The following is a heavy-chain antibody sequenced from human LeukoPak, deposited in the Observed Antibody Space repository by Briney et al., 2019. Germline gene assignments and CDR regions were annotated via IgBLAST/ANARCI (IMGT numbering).Heavy chain of an antibody. CDR2: ISGSGGTT. D-gene: IGHD5-18*01. V-gene: IGHV3-23*01. CDR3: AKGQSAYSYGG. J-gene: IGHJ4*02. Sequence: PGGSLRLSCAASGFTFSNYAMSWVRQAPGKGLEWVSTISGSGGTTYYADSVKGRITISRDNSKNTLYLQMKSLRAEDTAVYYCAKGQSAYSYGGWGQGTLVTVSS. CDR1: GFTFSNYA.